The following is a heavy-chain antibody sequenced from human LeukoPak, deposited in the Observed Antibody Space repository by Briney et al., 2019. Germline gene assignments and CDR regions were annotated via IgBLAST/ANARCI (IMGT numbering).Heavy chain of an antibody. D-gene: IGHD3-3*01. CDR1: GYTFTSYD. CDR2: MNPNSGNT. Sequence: ASVKVSCKASGYTFTSYDINWVRQATGQGLEWMGWMNPNSGNTGYAQKFQGRVTMTRNTSISTAYMELSSLRSEDTAVYYCASPAAHSYYDFWSGYFSRGLNGEYYYGMDVWGQGTTVTVSS. V-gene: IGHV1-8*01. J-gene: IGHJ6*02. CDR3: ASPAAHSYYDFWSGYFSRGLNGEYYYGMDV.